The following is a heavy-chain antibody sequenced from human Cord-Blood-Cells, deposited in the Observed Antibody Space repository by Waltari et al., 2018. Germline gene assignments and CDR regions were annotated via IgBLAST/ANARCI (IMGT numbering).Heavy chain of an antibody. CDR1: GGSFSGYY. CDR3: ARRGLTTHIVVVTAIDY. CDR2: INQSGST. V-gene: IGHV4-34*01. J-gene: IGHJ4*02. Sequence: QVQLQQWGAGLLKPSETLSLTCAVYGGSFSGYYWSWIRPPPGKGLEWIGEINQSGSTNYNPSLKSRVTISVDTSKNQFSLKLSSVTAADTAVYYCARRGLTTHIVVVTAIDYWGQGTLVTVSS. D-gene: IGHD2-21*02.